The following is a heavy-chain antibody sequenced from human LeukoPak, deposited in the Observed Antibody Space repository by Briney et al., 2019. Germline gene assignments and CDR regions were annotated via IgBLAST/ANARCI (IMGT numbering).Heavy chain of an antibody. J-gene: IGHJ4*02. CDR3: AREDSSGWYYFDY. D-gene: IGHD6-19*01. CDR1: GFTFSSYW. CDR2: INSDGSST. Sequence: PGGSLRLSCAASGFTFSSYWMHWVRQAPGKGLVWVSRINSDGSSTSYADSVKGRFTISRDNDKNTLYLQMNSLRAEDTAVYYCAREDSSGWYYFDYWGQGTLVTVSS. V-gene: IGHV3-74*01.